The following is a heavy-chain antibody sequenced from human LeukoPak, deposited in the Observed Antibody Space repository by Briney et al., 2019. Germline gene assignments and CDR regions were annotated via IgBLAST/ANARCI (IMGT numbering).Heavy chain of an antibody. D-gene: IGHD6-6*01. J-gene: IGHJ4*02. CDR2: INPNSGGT. V-gene: IGHV1-2*04. CDR3: ARDSEGVAARPRNFDY. Sequence: ASVKVSCKASGYTFTGYYMHWVRQAPGQGLEWMGWINPNSGGTNYAQKFQGWVTMTRDTSTSTVYMDLSSLRSEDTAVYYCARDSEGVAARPRNFDYWGQGTLVTVSS. CDR1: GYTFTGYY.